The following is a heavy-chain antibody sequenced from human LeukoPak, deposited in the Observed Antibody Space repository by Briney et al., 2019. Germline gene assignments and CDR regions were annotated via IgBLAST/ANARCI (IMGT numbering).Heavy chain of an antibody. CDR2: IYSGGST. J-gene: IGHJ3*02. D-gene: IGHD2-21*02. CDR3: AVVVTAIRRYDAFDI. CDR1: GFTVSSNY. V-gene: IGHV3-53*01. Sequence: GGSLRLSCAASGFTVSSNYMMWVRQAPGKGLKWVSVIYSGGSTYYADSMKGRFTMSRDNSKNTLYLQMNSLRAEDTAVYYCAVVVTAIRRYDAFDIWGQGTMVTVSS.